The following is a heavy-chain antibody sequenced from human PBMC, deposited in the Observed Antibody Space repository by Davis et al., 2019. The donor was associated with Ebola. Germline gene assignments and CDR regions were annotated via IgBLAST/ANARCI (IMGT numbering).Heavy chain of an antibody. Sequence: ASVKVSCKASGYSFTRYGINWVRQAPGQGLEWMGWISPYNGNTNYAQNLQGRVTMSTDTSTSTAYMELRSLRSDDTAVYYCARSPAMVGWLPDYWGQGTLVTVSS. CDR1: GYSFTRYG. CDR2: ISPYNGNT. V-gene: IGHV1-18*01. D-gene: IGHD5-18*01. CDR3: ARSPAMVGWLPDY. J-gene: IGHJ4*02.